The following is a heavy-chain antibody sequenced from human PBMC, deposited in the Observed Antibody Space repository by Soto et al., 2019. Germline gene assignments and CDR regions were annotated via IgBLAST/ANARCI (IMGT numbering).Heavy chain of an antibody. D-gene: IGHD3-9*01. J-gene: IGHJ3*02. V-gene: IGHV3-64*01. CDR3: FKRKTAYEILTAPGAFDI. CDR2: ISSNGGST. Sequence: GGSLRLSCAASGFTFISYAMHWVRQAPGKGLEYVSAISSNGGSTYYANSVKGRFTISRDNSKNTLYLQMGSLRAEDMAVFFFFKRKTAYEILTAPGAFDIWGQGTMVTVSS. CDR1: GFTFISYA.